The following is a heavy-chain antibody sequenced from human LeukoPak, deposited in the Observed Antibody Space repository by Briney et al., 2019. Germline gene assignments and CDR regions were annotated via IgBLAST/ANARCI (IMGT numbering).Heavy chain of an antibody. CDR3: ARDRDYGSGID. J-gene: IGHJ4*02. V-gene: IGHV3-53*01. Sequence: GGSLRLSCAASGFTVSSNYMSWVRQAPGKGLEWVSVIYSGGSTYYADSVKGRFTISRDNSKNTLYLQMNSLRAEDTAVYYCARDRDYGSGIDWGQETLVTVSS. CDR1: GFTVSSNY. D-gene: IGHD3-10*01. CDR2: IYSGGST.